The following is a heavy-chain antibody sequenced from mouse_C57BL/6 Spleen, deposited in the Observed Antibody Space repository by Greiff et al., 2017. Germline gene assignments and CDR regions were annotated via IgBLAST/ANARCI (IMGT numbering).Heavy chain of an antibody. Sequence: QVQLQQPGAELVRPGSSVKLSCKASGYTFTSYWMDWVKQRPGQGLEWIGNIYPSDSETHYNQKFKDKATLTVDKSSSTAYMQLSSLTSEDSAVYYCARWDGYSTYFDYWGQGTTLTVSS. CDR2: IYPSDSET. CDR1: GYTFTSYW. J-gene: IGHJ2*01. D-gene: IGHD2-3*01. V-gene: IGHV1-61*01. CDR3: ARWDGYSTYFDY.